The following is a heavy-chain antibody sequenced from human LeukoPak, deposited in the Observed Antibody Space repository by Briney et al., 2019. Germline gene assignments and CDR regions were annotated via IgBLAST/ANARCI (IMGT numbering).Heavy chain of an antibody. CDR2: IYTSGST. V-gene: IGHV4-61*02. Sequence: PSQTLSLTCTVSGGSISSGSYYWSWIRQPAGKGLEWIGRIYTSGSTNYNSSLKSRVTISVDTSKNQFSLKLSSVTAADTAVYYCASSSSWSDYWGQGTLVTVSS. CDR3: ASSSSWSDY. J-gene: IGHJ4*02. CDR1: GGSISSGSYY. D-gene: IGHD6-13*01.